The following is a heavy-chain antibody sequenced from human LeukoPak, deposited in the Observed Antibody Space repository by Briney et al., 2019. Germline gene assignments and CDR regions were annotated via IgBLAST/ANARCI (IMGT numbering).Heavy chain of an antibody. J-gene: IGHJ4*02. CDR2: ISSSSSYI. Sequence: PGGSLRLSCAASGFTFSSYSMNWVRQAPGKGLEWVSSISSSSSYICYADSVKGRFTISRDNAKNSLYLQMNSLRAEDTAVYYCARDKGDYVYLFDYWGQGTLVTVSS. CDR3: ARDKGDYVYLFDY. CDR1: GFTFSSYS. D-gene: IGHD3-10*02. V-gene: IGHV3-21*01.